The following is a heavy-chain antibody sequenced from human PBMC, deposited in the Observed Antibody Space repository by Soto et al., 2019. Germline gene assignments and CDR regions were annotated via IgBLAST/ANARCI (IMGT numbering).Heavy chain of an antibody. CDR2: ISSSGDAI. Sequence: EVQLVESGGDLVQPRGSLRLSCAASGFIFSDYTMTWVRQAPGRGLEFVSHISSSGDAIFYAESVKGRFTVSRDNAKNSLYLQMNSLRDDDTAVYFCARDHGGSTWFVGVYYFFGMDVWGQGTAVTVSS. D-gene: IGHD6-13*01. V-gene: IGHV3-48*02. J-gene: IGHJ6*02. CDR3: ARDHGGSTWFVGVYYFFGMDV. CDR1: GFIFSDYT.